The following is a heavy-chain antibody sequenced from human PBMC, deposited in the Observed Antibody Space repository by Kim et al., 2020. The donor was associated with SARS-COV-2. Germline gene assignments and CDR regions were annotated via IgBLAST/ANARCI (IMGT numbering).Heavy chain of an antibody. J-gene: IGHJ4*02. Sequence: GGSLRLSCAASGFTFSSYAMHWVRQAPGKGLEWVAVISYDGSNKYYADSVKGRFTISRDNSKNTLYLQMNSLRAEDTAVYYCARDLVAYCTNGVCHLLGYWGQGTLVTVSS. CDR3: ARDLVAYCTNGVCHLLGY. D-gene: IGHD2-8*01. CDR2: ISYDGSNK. V-gene: IGHV3-30-3*01. CDR1: GFTFSSYA.